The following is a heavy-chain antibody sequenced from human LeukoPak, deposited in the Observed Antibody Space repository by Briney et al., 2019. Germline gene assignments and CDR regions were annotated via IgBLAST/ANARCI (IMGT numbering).Heavy chain of an antibody. Sequence: SETLSLTCTASGVSFSSYCWSWIRQAPGKGLEWLGYIYYSGSTNYNPSLKSRVTISVDTSKNQFSLKLSSVTAADTAVYYCARGGNSEPYYFDYWGQGTLVTVSS. V-gene: IGHV4-59*01. CDR1: GVSFSSYC. CDR2: IYYSGST. CDR3: ARGGNSEPYYFDY. D-gene: IGHD4-23*01. J-gene: IGHJ4*02.